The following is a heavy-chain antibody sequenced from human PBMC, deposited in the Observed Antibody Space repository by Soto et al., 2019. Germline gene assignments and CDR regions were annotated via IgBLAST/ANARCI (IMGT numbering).Heavy chain of an antibody. CDR1: GGSVSSCTYY. CDR2: IYYTGST. CDR3: ARDRPHWVVQPRNWVAP. D-gene: IGHD1-1*01. J-gene: IGHJ5*02. Sequence: SETMSLTCTVSGGSVSSCTYYGSWIRQPPGKGLEWIGYIYYTGSTNYNPSLKSRVTISVDTSRNQFSLRLTSVTPADTAIYYCARDRPHWVVQPRNWVAPWGQGTLVTVSS. V-gene: IGHV4-61*01.